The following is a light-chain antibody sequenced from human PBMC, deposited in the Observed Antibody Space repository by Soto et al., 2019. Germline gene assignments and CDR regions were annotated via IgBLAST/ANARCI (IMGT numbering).Light chain of an antibody. V-gene: IGKV3-20*01. Sequence: ELVLTQSPGTLSFSAWQRATLSFRASQTVRNNYLAWYQQKPGQAPRLLIYDASSRATGIPDRFSGGGSGTDFTLTISRLEPEDFAVYYCQQFSSYPLTFGGGTKVDI. CDR3: QQFSSYPLT. J-gene: IGKJ4*01. CDR1: QTVRNNY. CDR2: DAS.